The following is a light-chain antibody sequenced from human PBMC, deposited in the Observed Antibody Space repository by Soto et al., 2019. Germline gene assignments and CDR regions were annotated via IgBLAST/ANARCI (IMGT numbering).Light chain of an antibody. V-gene: IGKV1-39*01. CDR2: AAS. Sequence: DIQMTQSPSTLSTSVGDRVSINCRASQSITTYLNWYQQKPGKAPKLLIYAASSLQSGVPSRFSGSGSGTDFTLTIRSLQPEDFATYYCQQSYSTSWTFGQGTKVDIK. CDR3: QQSYSTSWT. J-gene: IGKJ1*01. CDR1: QSITTY.